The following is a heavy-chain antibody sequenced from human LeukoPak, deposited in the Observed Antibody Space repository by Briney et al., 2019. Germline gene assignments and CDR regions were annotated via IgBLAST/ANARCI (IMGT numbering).Heavy chain of an antibody. Sequence: GGSLRLSCAASGFSVSSTFMTWVRQAPGKGLECVSGIYSGGRTYYADSVMGRFTISRDNSKNTLYLQMSSMRAEDTAVYYCGRGKNDIRNYYYYDYGGQGTLVTVSS. V-gene: IGHV3-53*01. D-gene: IGHD3-22*01. CDR3: GRGKNDIRNYYYYDY. CDR1: GFSVSSTF. J-gene: IGHJ4*02. CDR2: IYSGGRT.